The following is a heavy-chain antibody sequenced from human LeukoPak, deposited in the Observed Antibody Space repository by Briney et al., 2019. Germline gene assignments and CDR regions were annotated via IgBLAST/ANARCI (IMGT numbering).Heavy chain of an antibody. J-gene: IGHJ4*02. CDR3: ARDRCSSTSCPHYFDY. CDR2: ISSSSSYI. Sequence: PGGSLRLSCAASGFTFSSYSMSWVRQAPGKGLEWVSSISSSSSYIYYADSVKGRFTISRDNAKNSLYLQMNSLRAEDTAVYYCARDRCSSTSCPHYFDYWGQGTLVTVSS. CDR1: GFTFSSYS. V-gene: IGHV3-21*01. D-gene: IGHD2-2*01.